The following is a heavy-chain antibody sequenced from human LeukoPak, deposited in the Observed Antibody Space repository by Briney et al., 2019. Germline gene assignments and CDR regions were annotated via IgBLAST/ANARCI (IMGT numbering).Heavy chain of an antibody. Sequence: ASVKVSCKASGHTVTSYYIHWVRQAPGQGLEWMGIINPNGGSTSYAQKFQGRVTMTRDMSTSTVYMELSSLRSEDTAVYYCARGGIAAADFDYWGQGTLVTVSS. D-gene: IGHD6-13*01. CDR1: GHTVTSYY. CDR3: ARGGIAAADFDY. J-gene: IGHJ4*02. CDR2: INPNGGST. V-gene: IGHV1-46*01.